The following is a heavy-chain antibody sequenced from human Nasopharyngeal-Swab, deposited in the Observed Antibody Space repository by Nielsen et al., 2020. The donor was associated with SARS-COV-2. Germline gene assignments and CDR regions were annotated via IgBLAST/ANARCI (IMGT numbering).Heavy chain of an antibody. CDR3: AREYQLLTHQYGMDV. CDR2: INTITGNP. J-gene: IGHJ6*02. Sequence: ASVKVSCNASGYTFAAYPINWVRQAPGQGLEWMGWINTITGNPTYAQAFTGRFVFSFDTSVRTTYLEISDLKAEDTAVYYCAREYQLLTHQYGMDVWGQGTTVVVSS. D-gene: IGHD2-21*01. CDR1: GYTFAAYP. V-gene: IGHV7-4-1*02.